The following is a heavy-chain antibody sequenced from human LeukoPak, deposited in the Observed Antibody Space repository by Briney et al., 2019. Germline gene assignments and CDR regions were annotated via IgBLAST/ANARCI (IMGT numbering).Heavy chain of an antibody. CDR2: INPNSGGT. CDR1: GYTFTGYY. D-gene: IGHD7-27*01. Sequence: ASVKVSCKASGYTFTGYYMHWVRQAPGQGLEWMGWINPNSGGTNYAQKFQGRVTMTRDTSISTAYMELSSLRSEDTAVYYCARGENWGTSYYFDYWGQGTLVTVSS. J-gene: IGHJ4*02. CDR3: ARGENWGTSYYFDY. V-gene: IGHV1-2*02.